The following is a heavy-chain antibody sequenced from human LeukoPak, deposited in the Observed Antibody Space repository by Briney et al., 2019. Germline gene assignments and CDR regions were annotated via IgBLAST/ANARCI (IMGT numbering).Heavy chain of an antibody. V-gene: IGHV3-33*01. J-gene: IGHJ4*02. D-gene: IGHD6-13*01. Sequence: GGSLRLSCAASGFTFSSYGMHWVRQAPGKGLEWVAVIWYDGSNKYYADSVKGRFTISRDNSKNTLYLQMNSLRAEDTAVYYCARGGTGPYTGYSSSLDYWGQGALVTVSS. CDR2: IWYDGSNK. CDR1: GFTFSSYG. CDR3: ARGGTGPYTGYSSSLDY.